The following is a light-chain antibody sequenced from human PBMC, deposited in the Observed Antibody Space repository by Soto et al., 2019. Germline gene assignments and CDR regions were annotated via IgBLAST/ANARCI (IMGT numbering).Light chain of an antibody. CDR3: QQYNSFIWT. CDR1: QSISSW. V-gene: IGKV1-5*03. CDR2: KAS. J-gene: IGKJ1*01. Sequence: DIKMTQSPSTLSASVGDRVTIICRASQSISSWLAWYQQKPGKAPKLLISKASNLESGVPSRFSGSGSGTEFNLTISSLQPEDFATYYCQQYNSFIWTFGRGTKVDIK.